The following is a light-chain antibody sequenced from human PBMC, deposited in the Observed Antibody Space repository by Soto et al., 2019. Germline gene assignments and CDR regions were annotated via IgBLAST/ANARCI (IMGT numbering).Light chain of an antibody. CDR1: RSDIGSYNY. CDR2: GVS. V-gene: IGLV2-14*01. CDR3: ISYTGSSTSYV. J-gene: IGLJ1*01. Sequence: QAARTQPASVSGSPGQSITISCSGTRSDIGSYNYVAWYQQFPGKTPKILIYGVSNRPSGVSSRFSGSKSGNTASLTISGLQAEDEADYYCISYTGSSTSYVFGSGTNVTVL.